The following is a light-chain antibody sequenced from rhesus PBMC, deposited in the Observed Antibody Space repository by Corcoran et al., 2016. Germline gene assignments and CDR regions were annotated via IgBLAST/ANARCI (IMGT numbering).Light chain of an antibody. J-gene: IGKJ3*01. CDR1: QGISSY. CDR2: AAS. CDR3: QQHNSYPFT. V-gene: IGKV1-25*01. Sequence: DIQMTQSPSSLSASVGDRVTITCRASQGISSYLAWYQQKPGKAPKLLIYAASTLQIGVPSRFSGSGSWTDFTLTISSLQPEDFATYYCQQHNSYPFTFGPGTKLDIK.